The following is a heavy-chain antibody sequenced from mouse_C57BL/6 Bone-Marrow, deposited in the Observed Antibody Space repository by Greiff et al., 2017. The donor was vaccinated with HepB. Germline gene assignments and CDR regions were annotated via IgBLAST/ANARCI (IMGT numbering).Heavy chain of an antibody. CDR2: IYPGGGYT. J-gene: IGHJ2*01. CDR3: ARWGLRRGGYFDY. V-gene: IGHV1-63*01. CDR1: GYTFTNYW. D-gene: IGHD2-4*01. Sequence: QVQLQQSGAELVRPGTSVKMSCKASGYTFTNYWIGWAKQRPGHGLEWIGDIYPGGGYTNYNEKFKGKATLTADKSSSTAYMQFSSLTSEDSAIYYCARWGLRRGGYFDYGGQGTTLTVSS.